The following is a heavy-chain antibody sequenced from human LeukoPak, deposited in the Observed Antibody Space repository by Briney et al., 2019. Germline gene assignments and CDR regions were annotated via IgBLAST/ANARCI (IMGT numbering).Heavy chain of an antibody. CDR3: ARHGGSYSSRSSFDP. CDR1: GGSISGYY. D-gene: IGHD1-26*01. CDR2: IYYSGNT. Sequence: SETLSLTCTVSGGSISGYYWSWIRQPPGKGLDWIAYIYYSGNTKYNPSLKSRVTISVDTSKNQVSLKMTSVTAADTAVYYCARHGGSYSSRSSFDPWGQGTLVTVSS. J-gene: IGHJ5*02. V-gene: IGHV4-59*08.